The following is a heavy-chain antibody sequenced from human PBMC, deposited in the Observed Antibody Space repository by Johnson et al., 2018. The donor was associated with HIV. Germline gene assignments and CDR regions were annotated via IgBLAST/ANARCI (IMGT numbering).Heavy chain of an antibody. Sequence: EVQLVESGGGLVQPGGSLRLSCAASGFTISSNYMSWVRQAPGQGLEWVSLIYSGGSTYYADPVKGRFTISRDNSKNTLYLQMNSLRAEDTAVYYCAKDIASGYTNGGTLDIWGQGTMVTVSS. D-gene: IGHD6-19*01. CDR1: GFTISSNY. CDR3: AKDIASGYTNGGTLDI. V-gene: IGHV3-66*01. J-gene: IGHJ3*02. CDR2: IYSGGST.